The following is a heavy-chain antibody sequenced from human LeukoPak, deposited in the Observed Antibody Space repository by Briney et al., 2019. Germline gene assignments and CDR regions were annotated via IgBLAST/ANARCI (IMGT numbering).Heavy chain of an antibody. CDR1: GGSISSTYY. J-gene: IGHJ4*02. Sequence: PSETLSLTCTVSGGSISSTYYWGWIRQPPGKGLEWIGSIFYRGSTYNNPSLKSRVTISVDTSKNQFSLKLRSVTAADTAVYYCARLRVRGYGFGPWEGPTWLDYWGQGTLVTVSS. CDR3: ARLRVRGYGFGPWEGPTWLDY. CDR2: IFYRGST. D-gene: IGHD5-18*01. V-gene: IGHV4-39*07.